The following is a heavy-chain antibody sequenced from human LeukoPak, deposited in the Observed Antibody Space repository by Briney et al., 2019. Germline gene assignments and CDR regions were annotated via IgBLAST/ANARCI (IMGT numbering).Heavy chain of an antibody. Sequence: PGGSLRLSCAASGFTFSSYEMNWVRQAPGKGLEWVSYISSSGSTIYYADSVKGRFTISRDNAKNSLYLQMNSLRAEDTAVYYCARDLTYYYDSSASYAFDIWGQGTMVTVSS. CDR1: GFTFSSYE. CDR3: ARDLTYYYDSSASYAFDI. V-gene: IGHV3-48*03. J-gene: IGHJ3*02. D-gene: IGHD3-22*01. CDR2: ISSSGSTI.